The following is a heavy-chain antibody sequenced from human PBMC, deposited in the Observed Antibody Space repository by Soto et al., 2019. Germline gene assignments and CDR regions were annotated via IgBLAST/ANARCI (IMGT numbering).Heavy chain of an antibody. CDR3: AREDEYRDY. CDR1: GFSFSGYW. D-gene: IGHD5-12*01. V-gene: IGHV3-7*01. CDR2: IKQDGSEK. J-gene: IGHJ4*02. Sequence: GGSLRLSCAASGFSFSGYWMSWVRQAPGKGLEWVANIKQDGSEKYYVDSVKGRFTISRDNAKNSLYLQMNSLRVEDTAVYYCAREDEYRDYWCQATLVTVSS.